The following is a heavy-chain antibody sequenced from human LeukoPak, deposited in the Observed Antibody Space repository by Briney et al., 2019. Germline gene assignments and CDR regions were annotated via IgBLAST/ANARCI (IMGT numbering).Heavy chain of an antibody. CDR2: INSDGSTT. Sequence: GGSLRLSCAASGYTFSSYWMHWVRQAPGKGLVSVSRINSDGSTTSYADSVKGRFTISRDNAKNTLYLQMNSLRAEDTALYYCAKNWGSFSWYFDLWGRGTLVTVSS. J-gene: IGHJ2*01. D-gene: IGHD2/OR15-2a*01. V-gene: IGHV3-74*01. CDR3: AKNWGSFSWYFDL. CDR1: GYTFSSYW.